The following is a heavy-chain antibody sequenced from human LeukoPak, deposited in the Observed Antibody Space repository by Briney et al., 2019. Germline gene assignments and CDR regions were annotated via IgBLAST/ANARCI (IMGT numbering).Heavy chain of an antibody. D-gene: IGHD2-2*01. Sequence: GRSLRLSCAASGFTFSSYAMHWVRQAPGKGLEWVAAISYDGSNKYYADSVKGRFTISRDNPKNTLYLQMNSLRAEDTAVYYCAKEGIVVVPAAPPEDDYYYYYGMDVWGQGTTVTVSS. CDR2: ISYDGSNK. V-gene: IGHV3-30*07. CDR3: AKEGIVVVPAAPPEDDYYYYYGMDV. CDR1: GFTFSSYA. J-gene: IGHJ6*02.